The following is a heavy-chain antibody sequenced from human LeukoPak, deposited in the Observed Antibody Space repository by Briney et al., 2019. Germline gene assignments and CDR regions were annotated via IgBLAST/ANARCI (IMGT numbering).Heavy chain of an antibody. CDR1: GSTFSGSA. CDR3: TRDRGTYNWFDP. Sequence: GGSLRLSCAASGSTFSGSAVHWVRQSSGKGLEWVGHIDKKDNLYATAYAESVKGRFTISRDDSKDTAFLHMDSLKTEDTALYYCTRDRGTYNWFDPWGQGTLVTVSS. CDR2: IDKKDNLYAT. J-gene: IGHJ5*02. D-gene: IGHD2-15*01. V-gene: IGHV3-73*01.